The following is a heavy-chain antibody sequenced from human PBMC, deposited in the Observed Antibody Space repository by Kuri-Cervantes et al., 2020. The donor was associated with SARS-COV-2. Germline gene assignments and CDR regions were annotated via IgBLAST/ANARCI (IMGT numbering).Heavy chain of an antibody. Sequence: ESLKISCAASGFTFSSYSMNWVRQAPGKGLEWIGEINHSGSTNYNPSLKSRVTISVDTSKNQFSLKLSSVTAADTAVYYCARSRRVWFDPWGQGTLVTVSS. CDR3: ARSRRVWFDP. CDR1: GFTFSSYS. J-gene: IGHJ5*02. V-gene: IGHV4-34*01. CDR2: INHSGST. D-gene: IGHD1-14*01.